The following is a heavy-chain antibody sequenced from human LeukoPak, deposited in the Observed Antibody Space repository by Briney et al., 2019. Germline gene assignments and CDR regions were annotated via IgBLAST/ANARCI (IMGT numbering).Heavy chain of an antibody. V-gene: IGHV3-21*04. CDR1: GFTFSSYS. J-gene: IGHJ4*02. CDR2: ISSSSSYI. Sequence: GGSLRLSCAASGFTFSSYSMNWVRQAPGKGLEWVSSISSSSSYIYCADSVKGRFTISRDNAKNSLYLQMNSLRAEDMALYYCAKGRQWLDNYYFDYWGQGTLVTVSS. CDR3: AKGRQWLDNYYFDY. D-gene: IGHD6-19*01.